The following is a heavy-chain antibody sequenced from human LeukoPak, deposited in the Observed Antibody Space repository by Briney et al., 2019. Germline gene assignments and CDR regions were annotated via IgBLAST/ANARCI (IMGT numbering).Heavy chain of an antibody. V-gene: IGHV4-34*01. J-gene: IGHJ4*02. Sequence: PGGSLSLSCAASGFAFNNHAMSWIRQTPGKGLEWIGEINHSGSTNYNPSLKSRVTISVDTSKSQFSLKLSSVTAADTAVYYCARGDCSSTSCLYYFDYWGQGTLVTVSS. CDR2: INHSGST. D-gene: IGHD2-2*01. CDR3: ARGDCSSTSCLYYFDY. CDR1: GFAFNNHA.